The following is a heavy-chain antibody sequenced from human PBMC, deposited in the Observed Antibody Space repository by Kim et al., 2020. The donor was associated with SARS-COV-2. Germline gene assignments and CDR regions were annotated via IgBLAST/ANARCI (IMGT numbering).Heavy chain of an antibody. V-gene: IGHV4-59*08. J-gene: IGHJ4*02. D-gene: IGHD1-26*01. CDR3: ARHKFVGATPFDH. Sequence: YNPSLKRRVTVAVDTAKDQVSLKLSSVTAADTAVYYWARHKFVGATPFDHWGQGTLVTVSS.